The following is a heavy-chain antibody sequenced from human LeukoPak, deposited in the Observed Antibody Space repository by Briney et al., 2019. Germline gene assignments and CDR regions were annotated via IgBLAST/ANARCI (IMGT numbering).Heavy chain of an antibody. Sequence: SVKVSCKASGGTFSSYAISWVRQAPGQGLEWMGRIIPILGIANYAQKFQGRVTITADKSTSTAYMELSSLRSEDTAVYYCASGRFGELLNPYYFDYWGQGTLVTVSS. D-gene: IGHD3-10*01. CDR3: ASGRFGELLNPYYFDY. J-gene: IGHJ4*02. CDR1: GGTFSSYA. V-gene: IGHV1-69*04. CDR2: IIPILGIA.